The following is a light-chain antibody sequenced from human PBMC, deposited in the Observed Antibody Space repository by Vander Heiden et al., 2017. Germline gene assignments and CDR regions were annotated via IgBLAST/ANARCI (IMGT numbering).Light chain of an antibody. V-gene: IGKV3-15*01. J-gene: IGKJ4*01. CDR2: GAS. Sequence: EIVMTQSPATLSVSPGERATLSCRARQSIGIKIAWYQQRPGQAPRLLIYGASTGATGMPARFSGSGSGTEFTLTISSLQSEDFAVYYCQQYSNWPLTFGGGTKVEI. CDR1: QSIGIK. CDR3: QQYSNWPLT.